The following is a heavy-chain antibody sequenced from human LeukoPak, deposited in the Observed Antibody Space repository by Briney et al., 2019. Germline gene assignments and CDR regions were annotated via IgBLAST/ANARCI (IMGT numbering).Heavy chain of an antibody. D-gene: IGHD3-10*01. V-gene: IGHV1-2*02. J-gene: IGHJ4*02. CDR1: GYTFTGYY. Sequence: ASVKVSCKASGYTFTGYYMHWVRQAPGQGLEWMGWINPNSGGTNYAQKFQGRVTMTRDTSISTAYMELSRLRSDDTAVYHCASPLYGSGAYLGYWGQGTLVTVSS. CDR3: ASPLYGSGAYLGY. CDR2: INPNSGGT.